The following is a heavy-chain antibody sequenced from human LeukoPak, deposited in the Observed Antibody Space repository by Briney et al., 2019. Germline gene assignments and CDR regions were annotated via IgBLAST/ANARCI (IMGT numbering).Heavy chain of an antibody. D-gene: IGHD4-17*01. CDR1: GGSINSYY. J-gene: IGHJ4*02. V-gene: IGHV4-59*08. Sequence: PSETLSLTCTVSGGSINSYYWSWIRQPPGKGLEWIGYIHYSGSTNYNPSLESRVTISVDTSKNQFSLKLSSVTAADTAVYYCARHIYGDSPFDYWGQGTLVTVSS. CDR3: ARHIYGDSPFDY. CDR2: IHYSGST.